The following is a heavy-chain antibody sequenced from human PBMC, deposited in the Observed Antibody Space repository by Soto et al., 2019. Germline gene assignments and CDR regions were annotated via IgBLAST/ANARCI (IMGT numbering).Heavy chain of an antibody. V-gene: IGHV3-30*18. CDR1: GFTFSSYG. Sequence: GGSLRLSCAASGFTFSSYGMHWVRQAPGKGLEWVAVISYDGSNKYYADSVKGRFTISRDNSKNTLYLIMNSLRAEDTAVYYCAKNYLASGYFYNGFDYWGQGTLVTVSS. CDR3: AKNYLASGYFYNGFDY. J-gene: IGHJ4*02. D-gene: IGHD3-10*01. CDR2: ISYDGSNK.